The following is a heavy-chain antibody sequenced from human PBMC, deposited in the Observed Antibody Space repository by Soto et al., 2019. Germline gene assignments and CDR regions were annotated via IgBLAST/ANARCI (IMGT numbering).Heavy chain of an antibody. CDR3: ARDSRGYSGYDLGY. D-gene: IGHD5-12*01. V-gene: IGHV1-69*01. J-gene: IGHJ4*02. CDR1: GATFSSYA. Sequence: QVQLVQSGAEVKKPGSSGKVSCKASGATFSSYAISWVRQAPGQGLEWMGGIIPIFGTANYAQKFQGRVTITADESTSTAYMELSSLRSEDTAVYYCARDSRGYSGYDLGYWGQGTLVTVSS. CDR2: IIPIFGTA.